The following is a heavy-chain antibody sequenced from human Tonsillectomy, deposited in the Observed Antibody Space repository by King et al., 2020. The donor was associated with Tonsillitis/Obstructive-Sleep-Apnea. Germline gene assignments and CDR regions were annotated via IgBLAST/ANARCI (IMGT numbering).Heavy chain of an antibody. CDR2: IYYSGST. CDR3: ARLGGIAAVKGSWFAP. Sequence: MQLQESGPGLVKPSETLSLTCTVSGGSISSYYWSWIRQPPGKGLEWIGYIYYSGSTNYNPSLKSEVTISVNTSKNQFSLKLSSVTAADTAVYYCARLGGIAAVKGSWFAPWGQGTLVTVSS. CDR1: GGSISSYY. J-gene: IGHJ5*02. V-gene: IGHV4-59*08. D-gene: IGHD6-13*01.